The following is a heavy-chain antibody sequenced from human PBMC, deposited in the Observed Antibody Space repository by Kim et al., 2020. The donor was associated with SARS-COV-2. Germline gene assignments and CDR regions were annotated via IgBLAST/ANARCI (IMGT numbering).Heavy chain of an antibody. Sequence: GGSLRLSCAASGFTVSSNYMSWVRQAPGKGLEWVSVIYSGGSTYYADSVKGRFTISRDNSKNTLYLQMNSLRAEDTAVYYCASSVVSGSYGEFDYWGQGTLVTVSS. CDR1: GFTVSSNY. V-gene: IGHV3-66*01. CDR2: IYSGGST. CDR3: ASSVVSGSYGEFDY. D-gene: IGHD1-26*01. J-gene: IGHJ4*02.